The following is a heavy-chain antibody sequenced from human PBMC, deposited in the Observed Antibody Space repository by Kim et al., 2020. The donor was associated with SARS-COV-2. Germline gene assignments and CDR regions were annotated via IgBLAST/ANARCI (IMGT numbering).Heavy chain of an antibody. D-gene: IGHD3-16*02. CDR3: AKDLVTPYDYVWGSYRQYYYYGMDV. CDR2: ISYDGSNK. CDR1: GFTFSSYG. Sequence: GGSLRLSCAASGFTFSSYGMHWVRQAPGKGLEWVAVISYDGSNKYYADSVKGRFTISRDNSKNTLYRQMNSLRAEDTAVYYCAKDLVTPYDYVWGSYRQYYYYGMDVWGQGTTVTVSS. V-gene: IGHV3-30*18. J-gene: IGHJ6*02.